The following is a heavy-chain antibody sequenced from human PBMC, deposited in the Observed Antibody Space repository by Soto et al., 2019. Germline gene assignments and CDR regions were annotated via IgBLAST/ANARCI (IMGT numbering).Heavy chain of an antibody. CDR3: ARARNFWTGYGGAFDS. CDR2: IKQDGSEK. J-gene: IGHJ4*02. CDR1: GFTFTNYW. D-gene: IGHD3-3*01. Sequence: GGSLRLSCAASGFTFTNYWMSWVRQAPGKGLQWVANIKQDGSEKFYVESVKGRFTASRDNTKNSLFLQMNSLRAEDTAFYYCARARNFWTGYGGAFDSWGPGTLVTVSS. V-gene: IGHV3-7*01.